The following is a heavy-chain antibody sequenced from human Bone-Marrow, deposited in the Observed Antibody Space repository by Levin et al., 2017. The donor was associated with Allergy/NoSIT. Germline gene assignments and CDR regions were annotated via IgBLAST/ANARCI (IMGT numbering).Heavy chain of an antibody. CDR2: IYSGGST. CDR3: ARGGMAAAGLSGFLFDY. Sequence: GGSLRLSCAASGFTVSSNYMSWVRQAPGKGLEWVSVIYSGGSTYYADSVKGRFTISRDNSKNTLYLQMNSLRAEDTAVYYCARGGMAAAGLSGFLFDYWGQGTLVTVSS. D-gene: IGHD6-13*01. CDR1: GFTVSSNY. J-gene: IGHJ4*02. V-gene: IGHV3-66*01.